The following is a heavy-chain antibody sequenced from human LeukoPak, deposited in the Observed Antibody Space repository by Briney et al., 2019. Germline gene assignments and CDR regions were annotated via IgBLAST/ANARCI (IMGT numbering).Heavy chain of an antibody. CDR3: AREATVTYFDY. V-gene: IGHV4-34*01. D-gene: IGHD4-17*01. CDR2: IYHSGST. Sequence: PSETLSLTCAVYGGSFSGYYWSWIRQPPGKGLEWIGSIYHSGSTYYNPSLKSRVTISVDTSKNQFSLKLSSVTAADTAVYYCAREATVTYFDYWGQGTLVTVSS. J-gene: IGHJ4*02. CDR1: GGSFSGYY.